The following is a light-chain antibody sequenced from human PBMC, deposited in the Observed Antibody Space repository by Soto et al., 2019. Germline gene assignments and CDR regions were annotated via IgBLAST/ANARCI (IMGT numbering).Light chain of an antibody. J-gene: IGLJ3*02. CDR1: SSDVGSYDV. CDR2: EVA. Sequence: QSALTQPASVSGSPGQSITISCTGTSSDVGSYDVVSWYQQHPGKAPQLIIYEVAQRPSGVSDRFSGSKSGSTASLTISGLQAEDEAHYFCCSYAGSNTFWVFGGGTKLTVL. V-gene: IGLV2-23*02. CDR3: CSYAGSNTFWV.